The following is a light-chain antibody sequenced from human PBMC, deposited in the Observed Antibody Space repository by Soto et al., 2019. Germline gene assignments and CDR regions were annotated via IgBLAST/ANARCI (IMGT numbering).Light chain of an antibody. J-gene: IGKJ5*01. Sequence: EIVLTQSPDTLSLSPGERATLSCRTSQSLSSNYLAWYQQRPGQAPRLLIYGASSRATGIPDRFSGSGSGTDFTLTINRLEPEDFAVYYCQLYGISPHFGQGTRLEIK. CDR2: GAS. V-gene: IGKV3-20*01. CDR3: QLYGISPH. CDR1: QSLSSNY.